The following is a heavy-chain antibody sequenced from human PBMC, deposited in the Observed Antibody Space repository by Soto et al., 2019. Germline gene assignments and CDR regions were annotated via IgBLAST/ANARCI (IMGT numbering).Heavy chain of an antibody. Sequence: RRLSCAASGFTFSSYEMNWVRQAPGKGLEWVSYISSSGSTIYYADSVKGRFTISRDNAKNSLYLQMNSLRAEDTAVYYCARDRSSSSFGYYYYGMDVWGQGTTVTVS. CDR3: ARDRSSSSFGYYYYGMDV. CDR1: GFTFSSYE. V-gene: IGHV3-48*03. D-gene: IGHD6-13*01. CDR2: ISSSGSTI. J-gene: IGHJ6*02.